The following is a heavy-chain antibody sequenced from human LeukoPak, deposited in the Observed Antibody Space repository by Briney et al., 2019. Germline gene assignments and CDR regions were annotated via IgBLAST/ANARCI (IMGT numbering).Heavy chain of an antibody. J-gene: IGHJ6*02. V-gene: IGHV4-34*01. CDR3: ARTSYYYGMDV. CDR2: INHSGST. Sequence: SETLSLTCAVYGGSFRGYYWSWIRQPPGKGLEWTGEINHSGSTNYNPSLKSRVTISVDTSKNQFSLKLSSVTAADTAVYYCARTSYYYGMDVWGQGTTVTVSS. CDR1: GGSFRGYY.